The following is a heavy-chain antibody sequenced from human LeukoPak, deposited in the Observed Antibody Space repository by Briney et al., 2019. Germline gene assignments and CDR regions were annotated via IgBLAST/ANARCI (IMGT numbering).Heavy chain of an antibody. Sequence: GGSLRLSCAASGFTFSSYSMNWVRQAPGKGLEWVSSISSSSSYIYYADSVKGRFTISRDNAKNSLYLQMNSLRAEDTAVDYCARDEDSSSWFRYFDYWGQGTLVTVSS. V-gene: IGHV3-21*01. CDR2: ISSSSSYI. D-gene: IGHD6-13*01. CDR3: ARDEDSSSWFRYFDY. CDR1: GFTFSSYS. J-gene: IGHJ4*02.